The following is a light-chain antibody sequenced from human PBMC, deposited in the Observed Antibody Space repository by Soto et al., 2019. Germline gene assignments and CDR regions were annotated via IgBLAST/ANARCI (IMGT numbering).Light chain of an antibody. CDR2: GAS. V-gene: IGKV3-20*01. CDR1: QTITRYY. CDR3: HQYRSSPPT. J-gene: IGKJ2*01. Sequence: EIVLTQSPATLSLSPGERATLSCRASQTITRYYLAWYQQKPGQAPRLLIYGASSRATGIPDRFSGSGSGTDFTLTISGLEPEDFAVYYCHQYRSSPPTFGQGTKLEIK.